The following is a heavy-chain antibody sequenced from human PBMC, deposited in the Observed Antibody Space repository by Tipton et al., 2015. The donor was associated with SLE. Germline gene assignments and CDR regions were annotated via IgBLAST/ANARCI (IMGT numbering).Heavy chain of an antibody. D-gene: IGHD3-3*01. CDR1: GFTFDDFG. Sequence: GSLRLSCAASGFTFDDFGMSWVRQAPGKGLEWLCGIMWNGGSTSYADSVKGRFTISRDNSKNTLYLQMNSLRPEDTAVYYCARDGGVGGGPGLKNWFDPWGQGTLVTVSS. CDR2: IMWNGGST. J-gene: IGHJ5*02. V-gene: IGHV3-20*04. CDR3: ARDGGVGGGPGLKNWFDP.